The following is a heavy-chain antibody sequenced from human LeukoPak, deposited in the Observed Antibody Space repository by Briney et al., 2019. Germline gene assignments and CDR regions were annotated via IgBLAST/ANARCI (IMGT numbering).Heavy chain of an antibody. CDR2: ISYDGSNK. Sequence: PGGSLRLSCAASGFTFSSYGMHWVRQAPGKGLEWVAVISYDGSNKYYADSVKGRFTISRGNSKNTLYLQMNSLRAEDTAVYYCAKDPRYSSGWDLRFDYWGQGTLVTVSS. V-gene: IGHV3-30*18. CDR3: AKDPRYSSGWDLRFDY. J-gene: IGHJ4*02. CDR1: GFTFSSYG. D-gene: IGHD6-19*01.